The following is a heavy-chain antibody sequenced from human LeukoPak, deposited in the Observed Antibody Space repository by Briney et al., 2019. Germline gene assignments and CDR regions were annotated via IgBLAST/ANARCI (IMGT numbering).Heavy chain of an antibody. V-gene: IGHV1-46*01. CDR3: ARVASYESSGYYGF. D-gene: IGHD3-22*01. Sequence: ASVKVSCKASGYTFTNYYVHWVRQAPGQGLEGMGIINPRGGSTRYAQKFQGGVTMTRDTSTSTIYMELSSLRSEDTAVYYCARVASYESSGYYGFWGQGTLVTVSS. CDR2: INPRGGST. CDR1: GYTFTNYY. J-gene: IGHJ4*02.